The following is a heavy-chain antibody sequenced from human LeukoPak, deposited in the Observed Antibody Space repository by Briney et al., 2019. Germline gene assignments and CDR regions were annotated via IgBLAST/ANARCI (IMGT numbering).Heavy chain of an antibody. CDR2: IYTSGST. J-gene: IGHJ3*02. Sequence: SETLSLTCTVSGGSISSGSYYWSWIRQPAGKGLEWIGRIYTSGSTNYNPSLKSRVTISVDTSKNQFSLKLSSVTAADTAVYYCARGSYGDYFFHAFDIWGQGTMVTVSS. D-gene: IGHD4-17*01. V-gene: IGHV4-61*02. CDR3: ARGSYGDYFFHAFDI. CDR1: GGSISSGSYY.